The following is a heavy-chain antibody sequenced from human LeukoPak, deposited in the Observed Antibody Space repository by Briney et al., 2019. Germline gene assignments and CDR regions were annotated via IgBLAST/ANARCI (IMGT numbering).Heavy chain of an antibody. J-gene: IGHJ5*02. D-gene: IGHD1-1*01. Sequence: SGTLSLTCAVSGGSIRNNNWWSWVRQPPGKGLEWIGETFHSGHTNYNPFLKSRVVISVDKSKNHFYLNLTSVTAADTAVYYCAKLDRRSNLFDPWGPGTLVTVS. V-gene: IGHV4-4*02. CDR2: TFHSGHT. CDR1: GGSIRNNNW. CDR3: AKLDRRSNLFDP.